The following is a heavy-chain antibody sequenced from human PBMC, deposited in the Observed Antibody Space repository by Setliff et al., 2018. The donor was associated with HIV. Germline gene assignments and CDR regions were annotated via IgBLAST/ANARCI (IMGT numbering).Heavy chain of an antibody. D-gene: IGHD5-12*01. CDR3: APIRDGYNYFFDQ. Sequence: GGSLRLSCAASGFTFSSFAVSWVRQAPGKGPEWVSAISARSDYSYAADSMKGRFTISRDNSKNTLYLQMNSLRAEDTAIYYCAPIRDGYNYFFDQWGQGTLVTVSS. CDR2: ISARSDYS. J-gene: IGHJ4*02. CDR1: GFTFSSFA. V-gene: IGHV3-23*01.